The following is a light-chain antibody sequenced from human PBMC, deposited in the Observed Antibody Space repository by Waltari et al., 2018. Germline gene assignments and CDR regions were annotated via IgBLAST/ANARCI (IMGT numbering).Light chain of an antibody. Sequence: QSALTQPRSVSGSPGQSVTISGTGTSSAGGYYNHPSWYQQYPGKAPKLIIYDVSKRPSGVPDRFSGSKSGNTASLTISGLQTEDEADYYCCSYAGSYTYVFGTGTKVTVL. J-gene: IGLJ1*01. V-gene: IGLV2-11*01. CDR2: DVS. CDR1: SSAGGYYNH. CDR3: CSYAGSYTYV.